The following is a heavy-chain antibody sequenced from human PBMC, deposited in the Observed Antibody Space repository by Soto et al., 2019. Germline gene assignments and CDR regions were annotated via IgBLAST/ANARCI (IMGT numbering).Heavy chain of an antibody. D-gene: IGHD6-13*01. Sequence: GGSLRLSCAASGFTFSSYSMHWVRQAPGKGLEWVAVISYDGSNKYYADSVKGRFTISRDNSKNTLYLQMNSLRAEDTAVYYCARDEGIAAAGTDYWGQGTLVTVSS. CDR2: ISYDGSNK. J-gene: IGHJ4*02. CDR1: GFTFSSYS. V-gene: IGHV3-30-3*01. CDR3: ARDEGIAAAGTDY.